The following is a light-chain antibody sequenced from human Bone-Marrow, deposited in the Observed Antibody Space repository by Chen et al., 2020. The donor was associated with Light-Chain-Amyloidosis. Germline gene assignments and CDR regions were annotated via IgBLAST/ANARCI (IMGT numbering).Light chain of an antibody. CDR3: SSYTITNTLV. J-gene: IGLJ1*01. Sequence: QSALTQPASVSGSPVQSITISCTGTRSDVGGDNHVSWYQQHPDKAPKLMIYEVTNRPSWVPDRFSGSKSDNTASLTISGLQTEDEADYFCSSYTITNTLVFGSGTRVTVL. CDR1: RSDVGGDNH. V-gene: IGLV2-14*01. CDR2: EVT.